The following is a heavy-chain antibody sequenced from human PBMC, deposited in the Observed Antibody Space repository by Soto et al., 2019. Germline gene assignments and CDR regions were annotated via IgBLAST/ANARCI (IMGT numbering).Heavy chain of an antibody. V-gene: IGHV3-23*01. J-gene: IGHJ4*02. CDR3: AKERPSQWLAHFDY. CDR1: GFSFSNYG. CDR2: ITGNGIGT. D-gene: IGHD6-19*01. Sequence: EVQLLESGGGLVQPGGSLRLSCVASGFSFSNYGMSWVRQAPGKGLEWVSSITGNGIGTYYADSVKGRFTISRDNSENTLYLQMYSLRPEDTAAYYGAKERPSQWLAHFDYWGQGTVVTVSS.